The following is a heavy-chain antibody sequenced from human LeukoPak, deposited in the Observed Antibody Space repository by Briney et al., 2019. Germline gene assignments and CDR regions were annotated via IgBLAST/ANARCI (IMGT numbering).Heavy chain of an antibody. CDR1: GGTFSSYA. CDR2: IIPIFGTA. Sequence: SVKVSCKASGGTFSSYAISWVRQAPGQGLEWMGGIIPIFGTANYAQKFQGRVTITADESTSTAYIELSSLTSEDTAVYYCARGGIIAAAHNWFDPWGQGTLVTVSS. J-gene: IGHJ5*02. V-gene: IGHV1-69*13. CDR3: ARGGIIAAAHNWFDP. D-gene: IGHD6-13*01.